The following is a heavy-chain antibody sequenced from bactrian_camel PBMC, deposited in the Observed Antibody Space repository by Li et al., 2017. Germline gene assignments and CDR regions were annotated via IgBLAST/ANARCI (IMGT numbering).Heavy chain of an antibody. CDR1: GFITTGCD. J-gene: IGHJ4*01. CDR2: ISDSGTQ. Sequence: HVQLVESGGDSVQTGGSLRLACVASGFITTGCDMGWYRQVPEKERELVATISDSGTQIYADFAKGRFTTSRDNAKKSIYLEMRNLQTDDTAVYYCWAEDGCDDHYGGTFLKPHWGQGTQVTVS. V-gene: IGHV3S53*01. D-gene: IGHD1*01. CDR3: WAEDGCDDHYGGTFLKPH.